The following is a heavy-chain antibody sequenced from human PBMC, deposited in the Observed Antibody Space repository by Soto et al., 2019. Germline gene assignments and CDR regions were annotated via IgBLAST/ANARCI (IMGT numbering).Heavy chain of an antibody. CDR2: ISGSGGST. V-gene: IGHV3-23*01. CDR3: AKEGTMVQGYYYYGMDV. CDR1: GFTFSSYA. D-gene: IGHD3-10*01. J-gene: IGHJ6*02. Sequence: GGSLRLSCAASGFTFSSYAMSWGRQAPGKGLEWVSAISGSGGSTYYADSVKGRFTISRDNSKNTLYLQMNSLRAEDTAVYYCAKEGTMVQGYYYYGMDVWGQGTTVTVSS.